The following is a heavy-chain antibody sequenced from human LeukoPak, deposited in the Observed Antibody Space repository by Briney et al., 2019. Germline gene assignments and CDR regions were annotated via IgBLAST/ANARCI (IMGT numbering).Heavy chain of an antibody. V-gene: IGHV3-9*03. CDR2: ISWNSGSI. CDR3: AKDMGGRYTMGAFDI. D-gene: IGHD1-26*01. CDR1: GFTYDDYA. J-gene: IGHJ3*02. Sequence: GGSLRLSCAASGFTYDDYAMHWVRQAPGKGLEWVSGISWNSGSIGYADSVKGRFTISRDNAKNSLYLQMNSLRAEDMALYYCAKDMGGRYTMGAFDIWGQGTMVTVSS.